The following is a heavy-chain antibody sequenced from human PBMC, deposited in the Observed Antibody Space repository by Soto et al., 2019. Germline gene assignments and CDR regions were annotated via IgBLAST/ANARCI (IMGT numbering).Heavy chain of an antibody. CDR3: PRFKLGDDY. Sequence: QVQLVQSGAEVRKPGSSVKVSCQASVCTFSNSTVTWVRQAPGKGLEWMGRLIPILAVANYAQKFRGRLTITADQSTTTAYMELRSLRSENTAIYYCPRFKLGDDYWGQGTLVTVSS. D-gene: IGHD5-12*01. CDR1: VCTFSNST. V-gene: IGHV1-69*02. CDR2: LIPILAVA. J-gene: IGHJ4*02.